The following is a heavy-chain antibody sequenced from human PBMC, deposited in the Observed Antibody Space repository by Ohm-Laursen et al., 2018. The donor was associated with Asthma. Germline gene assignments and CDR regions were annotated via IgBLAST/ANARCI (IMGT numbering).Heavy chain of an antibody. CDR1: GGSISSGGYY. Sequence: SQTLSLTCTVSGGSISSGGYYWSWIRQHPGKGLEWIGYIYYSGSTYYNPSLKSRVTISVDTSKNQFSLKLSSVTAADTAVYYCARVPYGDYSIDYWGQGTLVTVSS. CDR3: ARVPYGDYSIDY. J-gene: IGHJ4*02. CDR2: IYYSGST. D-gene: IGHD4-17*01. V-gene: IGHV4-31*03.